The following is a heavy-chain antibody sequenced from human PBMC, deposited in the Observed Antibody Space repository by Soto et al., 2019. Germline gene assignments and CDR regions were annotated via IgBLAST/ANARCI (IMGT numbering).Heavy chain of an antibody. D-gene: IGHD6-13*01. CDR3: ARSDSSWAYYYYYYGMDV. Sequence: EVQLVESGGGLIQPGGSLRLSCAASGFTVSSNYMSWVRQAPGKGLEWVSVIYSGGSTYYADSVKGRFTISRDNSKNTLYLQMNSLRAEDTAVYYCARSDSSWAYYYYYYGMDVWGQGTTVTVSS. CDR1: GFTVSSNY. CDR2: IYSGGST. J-gene: IGHJ6*02. V-gene: IGHV3-53*01.